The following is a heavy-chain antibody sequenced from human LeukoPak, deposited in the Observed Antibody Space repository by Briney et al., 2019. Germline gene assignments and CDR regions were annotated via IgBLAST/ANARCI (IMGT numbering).Heavy chain of an antibody. D-gene: IGHD1-26*01. V-gene: IGHV4-59*01. CDR2: MYYRGTT. CDR3: ARAGYRGWGTPIYFDY. Sequence: SETLSLTCTVSGGSITSYYRSWIRQSPGKGLEVIGFMYYRGTTNYNPPLKSRLAISLGMSKNQFSLKLSSVTAADTAVYYCARAGYRGWGTPIYFDYWGQATLVTVSS. J-gene: IGHJ4*02. CDR1: GGSITSYY.